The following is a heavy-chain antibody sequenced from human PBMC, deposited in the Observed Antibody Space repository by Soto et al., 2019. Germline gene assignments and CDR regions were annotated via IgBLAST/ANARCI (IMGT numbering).Heavy chain of an antibody. CDR2: IKQDGSEK. D-gene: IGHD2-2*01. V-gene: IGHV3-7*01. CDR1: GFTFSSYW. Sequence: GSLRLSCAASGFTFSSYWMSWVRQAPGKGLEWAANIKQDGSEKYYVDSVKGRFTISRDNAKNSLYLQMNSLRAEDTAVYYCATVPAAIIHMDVWGKGTTVTVSS. CDR3: ATVPAAIIHMDV. J-gene: IGHJ6*03.